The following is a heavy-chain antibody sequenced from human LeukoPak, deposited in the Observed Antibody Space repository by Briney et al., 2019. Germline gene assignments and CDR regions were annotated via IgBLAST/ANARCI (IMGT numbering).Heavy chain of an antibody. CDR2: INHSGST. CDR1: GGSFSGYY. V-gene: IGHV4-34*01. CDR3: ARAYSWNWFDP. D-gene: IGHD1-20*01. J-gene: IGHJ5*02. Sequence: PSETLSLTCAVYGGSFSGYYWSWIRQPPGKGLEWIGEINHSGSTNYNPSLKSRVTISVDTSKNQFSLKLSSVTAADTAVYYCARAYSWNWFDPWGQGTLVTVSS.